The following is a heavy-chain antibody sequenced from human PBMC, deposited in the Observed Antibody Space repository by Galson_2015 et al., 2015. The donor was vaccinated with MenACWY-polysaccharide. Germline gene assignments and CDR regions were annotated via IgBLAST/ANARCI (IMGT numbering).Heavy chain of an antibody. J-gene: IGHJ4*02. D-gene: IGHD2-15*01. CDR3: AKGYSYSKSPVDH. Sequence: SLRLSCAASGFTFDDYAMHWVRQAPVKGLEWVSGISWNSDIIGYADSVKGRFTISRDSAKNSLYLQMNSLRPEDTALYYCAKGYSYSKSPVDHWGQGTLVTVSS. CDR2: ISWNSDII. CDR1: GFTFDDYA. V-gene: IGHV3-9*01.